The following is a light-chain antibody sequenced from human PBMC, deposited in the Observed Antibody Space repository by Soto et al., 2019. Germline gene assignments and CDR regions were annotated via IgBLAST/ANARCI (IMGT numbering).Light chain of an antibody. J-gene: IGKJ2*01. CDR3: QQYGRSPLT. Sequence: EIVLTQSPDTLSLSPGERVTLSCRASQRMTNNFLAWFQQKPGVAPRLLIHGATTRASGVPDRFTGGGSGTDFVLTISRVEPEDFAMYYCQQYGRSPLTFGQGNKLQIK. CDR2: GAT. CDR1: QRMTNNF. V-gene: IGKV3-20*01.